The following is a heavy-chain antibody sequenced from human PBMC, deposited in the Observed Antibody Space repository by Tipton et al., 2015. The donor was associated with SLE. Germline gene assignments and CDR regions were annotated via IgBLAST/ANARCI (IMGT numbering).Heavy chain of an antibody. Sequence: TLSLTCTVSGGSISSYYWSWIRQPPGKGLEWIGYIYYSGSTNYNPSLKSRVTISVDTSKNQFSLKLSSVTAADTAVYYCARAGISSSDAFDIWGQGTMVTVSS. D-gene: IGHD2-2*01. CDR1: GGSISSYY. CDR3: ARAGISSSDAFDI. J-gene: IGHJ3*02. CDR2: IYYSGST. V-gene: IGHV4-59*01.